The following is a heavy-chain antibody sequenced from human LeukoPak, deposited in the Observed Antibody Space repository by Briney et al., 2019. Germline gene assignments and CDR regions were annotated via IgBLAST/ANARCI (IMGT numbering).Heavy chain of an antibody. CDR1: GGSISSYY. D-gene: IGHD3-22*01. CDR2: IYTSGST. Sequence: SETLSLTCTVSGGSISSYYWSWIRQPAGKGLEWIGRIYTSGSTNYNPSLKSRVTMSVDTSKNQFSLKLSSVTAADTAVYYCARDNGYYDSSGYYAPYYYYGMDVWGQGTRSPSP. J-gene: IGHJ6*02. CDR3: ARDNGYYDSSGYYAPYYYYGMDV. V-gene: IGHV4-4*07.